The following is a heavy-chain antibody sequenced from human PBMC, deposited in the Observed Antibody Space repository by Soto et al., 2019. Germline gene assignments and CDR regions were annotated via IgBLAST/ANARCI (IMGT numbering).Heavy chain of an antibody. CDR2: IYYSGST. J-gene: IGHJ4*02. CDR1: GGSISSSSYY. V-gene: IGHV4-39*01. CDR3: ARGRRYSSSWYSDY. Sequence: QLQLQESGPGLVKPSEPLSLTCTVSGGSISSSSYYWGWIRQPPGKGLEWIGSIYYSGSTYYNPSLKRRVSISVDTSKNQFSLKLSSVTAADTAVYYCARGRRYSSSWYSDYWGQGTLVTVSS. D-gene: IGHD6-13*01.